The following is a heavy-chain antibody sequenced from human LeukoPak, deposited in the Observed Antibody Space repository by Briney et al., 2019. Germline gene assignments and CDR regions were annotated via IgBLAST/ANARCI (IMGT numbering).Heavy chain of an antibody. CDR1: GGSISTYY. CDR3: ARDSGYGDPFDY. J-gene: IGHJ4*02. CDR2: IFYSGST. Sequence: SETLSPTCTVSGGSISTYYWSWIRQPPGKGLEYIGYIFYSGSTNYNPSLKSRVTISLDTSKNQFSLKLRSVTAADTAVYYCARDSGYGDPFDYWGQGTLVTVSS. V-gene: IGHV4-59*01. D-gene: IGHD5-18*01.